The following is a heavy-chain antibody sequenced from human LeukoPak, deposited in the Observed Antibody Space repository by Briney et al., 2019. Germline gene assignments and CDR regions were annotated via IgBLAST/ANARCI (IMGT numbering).Heavy chain of an antibody. V-gene: IGHV3-11*01. J-gene: IGHJ4*02. CDR2: ISDSGSTK. CDR3: ARELAVVVVTATTDY. CDR1: GFTFSDYY. Sequence: GGSLRLSCAASGFTFSDYYMSWIRQAPGKGLEWVSYISDSGSTKYYADSVKGRFTISRDNAKNSLYLQMDSLRVEDTAIYYCARELAVVVVTATTDYWGQGTLVTVSS. D-gene: IGHD2-21*02.